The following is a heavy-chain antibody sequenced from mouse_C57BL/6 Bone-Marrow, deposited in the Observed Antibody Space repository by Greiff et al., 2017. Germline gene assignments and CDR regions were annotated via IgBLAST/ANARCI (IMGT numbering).Heavy chain of an antibody. CDR2: IDPENGDN. CDR1: GFNIKDDY. J-gene: IGHJ1*03. Sequence: VQLKESGAELVRPGASVKLSCTASGFNIKDDYMHWVKQRPEQGLEWIGWIDPENGDNEYASKFQGKATIPAAKSSNTAYLQLSGLTSEDTSVYYCTTSWDWYFDVWGTGTTVTVSS. CDR3: TTSWDWYFDV. D-gene: IGHD4-1*01. V-gene: IGHV14-4*01.